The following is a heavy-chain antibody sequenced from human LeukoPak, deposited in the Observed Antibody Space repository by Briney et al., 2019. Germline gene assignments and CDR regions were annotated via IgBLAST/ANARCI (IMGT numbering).Heavy chain of an antibody. CDR1: GESFSDNY. Sequence: PSETLSLTCAVCGESFSDNYWIWIRQPPGKGLEWIGEINHSGSAKYNPSLKSRVTISLDTSKNQFSLGLSSVTAADTAVCTVVSFDYWGQGTLVTVSA. V-gene: IGHV4-34*01. CDR3: VSFDY. J-gene: IGHJ4*02. CDR2: INHSGSA. D-gene: IGHD4-23*01.